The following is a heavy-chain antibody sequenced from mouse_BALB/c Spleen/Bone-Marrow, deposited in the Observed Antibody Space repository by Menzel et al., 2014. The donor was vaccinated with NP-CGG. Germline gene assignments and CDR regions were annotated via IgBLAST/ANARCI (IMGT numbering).Heavy chain of an antibody. CDR2: INSNGDTT. CDR1: GFTFSNYG. V-gene: IGHV5-6-3*01. J-gene: IGHJ3*01. Sequence: DVQLQESGGGLVQPGGSLKLSCAASGFTFSNYGMSWVRQTPDKRLELVATINSNGDTTYYSDSVKGRFTISRDNAKNTLYLQMNSLKSEDTAMYYCARDGYYVGFAYWGQGTLVTVSA. CDR3: ARDGYYVGFAY. D-gene: IGHD2-3*01.